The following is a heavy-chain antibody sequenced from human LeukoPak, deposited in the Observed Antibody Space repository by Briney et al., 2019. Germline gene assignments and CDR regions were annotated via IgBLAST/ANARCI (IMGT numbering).Heavy chain of an antibody. J-gene: IGHJ6*03. CDR1: GFIFHDFA. CDR2: ISWNSDII. CDR3: VKSGGYYYMDA. D-gene: IGHD3-10*01. V-gene: IGHV3-9*01. Sequence: SLRLSRAASGFIFHDFAMHWVWQVPGKGLEWVSTISWNSDIILYADSVKGRFTISRDNDRESLYMEMKNLRPEDTALYYCVKSGGYYYMDAWGKGTTVIVSS.